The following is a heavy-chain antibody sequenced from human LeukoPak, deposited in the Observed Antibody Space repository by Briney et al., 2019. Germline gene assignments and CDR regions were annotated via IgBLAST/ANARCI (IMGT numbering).Heavy chain of an antibody. Sequence: PGGSLRLSCAASGFTVSSNYMSWVRQAPGKGLEWVSVIYSGGSTYYADSVKGRFTISRDNSKNTLYLQMNSLRAEDAAVYYCARSLNWNYALFDYWAQGTLVTVSS. CDR1: GFTVSSNY. D-gene: IGHD1-7*01. CDR2: IYSGGST. V-gene: IGHV3-66*02. J-gene: IGHJ4*02. CDR3: ARSLNWNYALFDY.